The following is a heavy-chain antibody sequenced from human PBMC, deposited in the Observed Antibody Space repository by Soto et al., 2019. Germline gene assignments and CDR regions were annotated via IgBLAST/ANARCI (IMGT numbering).Heavy chain of an antibody. CDR2: IYYRRYT. D-gene: IGHD3-10*01. CDR3: ARLGATMVRGEAPLYYYYYGMDV. Sequence: PSETLSLTCTFSGCSISSSSYYWGWIRQPPGKGLEWIGSIYYRRYTYYNPSLKSRVTISVDTSKNQFSLHLTSVTAADTAVYYCARLGATMVRGEAPLYYYYYGMDVWGQGTTVTVSS. J-gene: IGHJ6*02. CDR1: GCSISSSSYY. V-gene: IGHV4-39*07.